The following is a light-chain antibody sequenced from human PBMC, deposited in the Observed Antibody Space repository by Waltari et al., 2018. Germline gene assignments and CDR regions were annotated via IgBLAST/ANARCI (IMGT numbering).Light chain of an antibody. CDR3: QQANSFPLT. V-gene: IGKV1-12*01. Sequence: IQMTQSPSPVSASVGDRVTVTCRASQDVGSWLAWYQQKPGKAPKLLIYGASSLQSGVPSRFSGSGSGTDFTLTISSLQPEDFATYFCQQANSFPLTFGGGTKIEIK. J-gene: IGKJ4*01. CDR1: QDVGSW. CDR2: GAS.